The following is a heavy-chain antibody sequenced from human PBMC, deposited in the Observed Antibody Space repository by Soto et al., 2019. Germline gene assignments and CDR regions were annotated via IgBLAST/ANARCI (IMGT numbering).Heavy chain of an antibody. CDR1: GYSFSIHW. J-gene: IGHJ6*02. CDR2: IYPGDSET. D-gene: IGHD2-2*01. V-gene: IGHV5-51*01. Sequence: PGESLKISCKGSGYSFSIHWIAWVRQRPGKGLEWMGIIYPGDSETRYSPSFQGQVTISADKSISTAYLQWSSLKASDTAVYYCARPNKPSTFYYHGMDVWGQGTTVTVSS. CDR3: ARPNKPSTFYYHGMDV.